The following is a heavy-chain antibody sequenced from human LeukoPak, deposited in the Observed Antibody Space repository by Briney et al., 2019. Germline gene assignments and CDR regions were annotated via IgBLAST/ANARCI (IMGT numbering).Heavy chain of an antibody. V-gene: IGHV3-15*01. J-gene: IGHJ3*01. Sequence: PGGSLRLSCAASGFTFSNAWMSWVRQAPGKGLEWVGRIKSKTDGGTTDYAAPVKGRFTISRDDSKNTLYLQMNSLKTEDTAVYYCTTDRGPKQYLGDYYFSFWGQGTMVTVSS. CDR2: IKSKTDGGTT. CDR1: GFTFSNAW. D-gene: IGHD3-10*01. CDR3: TTDRGPKQYLGDYYFSF.